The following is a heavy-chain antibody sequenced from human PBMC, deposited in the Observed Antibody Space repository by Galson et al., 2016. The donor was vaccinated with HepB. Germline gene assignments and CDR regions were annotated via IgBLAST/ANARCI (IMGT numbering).Heavy chain of an antibody. V-gene: IGHV3-53*01. Sequence: SLRLSCAASGLSVSGKYVSWARQAPGKGLEWVSAIFSGDATYYRDSVKGRFTISRDTSKKSLYLQMNSLRAEDTAVYYCARTYYYGSGSYPLDYWGQGTLVTVSS. CDR2: IFSGDAT. CDR3: ARTYYYGSGSYPLDY. J-gene: IGHJ4*02. CDR1: GLSVSGKY. D-gene: IGHD3-10*01.